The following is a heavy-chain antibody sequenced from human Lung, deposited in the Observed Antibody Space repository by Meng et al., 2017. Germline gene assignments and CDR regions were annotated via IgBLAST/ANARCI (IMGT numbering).Heavy chain of an antibody. CDR2: LGAHDGDT. D-gene: IGHD3-10*01. V-gene: IGHV1-18*01. CDR1: HYTFTGYG. J-gene: IGHJ4*02. CDR3: ARGTPGRRYAEY. Sequence: QVPVLQSGAEMKRAGAAVKVYCMASHYTFTGYGVSWIRQAPGQGLEWMAWLGAHDGDTSHAPRFQGRVTVTADRPTATAYMELRNLRSDDTGVYYCARGTPGRRYAEYWGQGTLVTVSS.